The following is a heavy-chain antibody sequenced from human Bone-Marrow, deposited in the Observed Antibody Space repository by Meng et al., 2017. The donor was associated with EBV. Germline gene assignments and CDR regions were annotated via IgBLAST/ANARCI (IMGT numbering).Heavy chain of an antibody. V-gene: IGHV4-39*01. CDR1: GASITPYTSY. CDR3: ARRAASWFDP. D-gene: IGHD5-18*01. Sequence: QRQLQASDPGLVKPSATLSLSCTVSGASITPYTSYWGWIRQPPGKGLEWIGTIYHSGTTYYTPSLQGRLTISVDTSKNQFSLKMNSVPAADTAVYYCARRAASWFDPWGQGALVTVSS. J-gene: IGHJ5*02. CDR2: IYHSGTT.